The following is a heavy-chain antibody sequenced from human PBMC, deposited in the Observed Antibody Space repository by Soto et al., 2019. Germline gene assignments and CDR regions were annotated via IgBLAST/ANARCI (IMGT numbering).Heavy chain of an antibody. CDR2: IYYSGST. CDR1: SGSISSGGYY. V-gene: IGHV4-31*03. Sequence: PSETLSLTCTVSSGSISSGGYYWSWIRQHPGKGLEWIGYIYYSGSTYYNPSLKSRVTISVDTSKNQFSLKLSSVTAADTAVYYCARVSVSQMFYYGSGYDAFDIWGQGTMVTVS. J-gene: IGHJ3*02. D-gene: IGHD3-10*01. CDR3: ARVSVSQMFYYGSGYDAFDI.